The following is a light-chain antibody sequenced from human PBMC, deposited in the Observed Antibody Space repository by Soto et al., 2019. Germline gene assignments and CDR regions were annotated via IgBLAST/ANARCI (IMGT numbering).Light chain of an antibody. V-gene: IGLV4-69*02. J-gene: IGLJ3*02. CDR1: SGHSNYA. CDR2: LNSDGSH. Sequence: QLVLTQSPSASASLGASVKLTCTLSSGHSNYAITWHQQQPEKGPRFLMKLNSDGSHTKGDGIPDRFSGSSSGAERYLTISSLQSADEADFYCQTWGAGTVVFGGGTKLTVL. CDR3: QTWGAGTVV.